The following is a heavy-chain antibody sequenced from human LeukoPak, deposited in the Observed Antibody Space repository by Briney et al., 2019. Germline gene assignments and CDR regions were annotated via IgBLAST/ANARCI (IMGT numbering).Heavy chain of an antibody. CDR1: GGSFSGYY. CDR2: INHSGST. D-gene: IGHD2-2*01. J-gene: IGHJ6*04. CDR3: ARGRRHIVVVPAAKDGMDV. V-gene: IGHV4-34*01. Sequence: SETLSLTCAVYGGSFSGYYWSWIRQPPGKGLEWIGEINHSGSTNYKPSLKSRVTISVDTSKNQFSLKLSSVTAADTAVYYCARGRRHIVVVPAAKDGMDVWGKGTTVTVSS.